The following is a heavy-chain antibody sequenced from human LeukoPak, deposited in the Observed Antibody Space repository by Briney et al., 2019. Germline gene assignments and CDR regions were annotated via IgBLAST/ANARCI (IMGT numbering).Heavy chain of an antibody. CDR3: ARDTRSYYASALRGGDY. CDR1: GYTFTSYG. Sequence: ASVNVSCKASGYTFTSYGISWVRQAPGQGLEWMGWISAYNGNTNYAQKLQGRVTMTTDTSTSTAYMELRSLRSDDTAVYYCARDTRSYYASALRGGDYWGQGTLITVSS. V-gene: IGHV1-18*01. D-gene: IGHD1-26*01. J-gene: IGHJ4*02. CDR2: ISAYNGNT.